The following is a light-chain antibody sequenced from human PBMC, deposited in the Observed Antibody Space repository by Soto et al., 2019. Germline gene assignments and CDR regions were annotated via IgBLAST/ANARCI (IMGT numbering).Light chain of an antibody. CDR2: KAS. V-gene: IGKV1-5*03. CDR3: QQYNSYSPWT. J-gene: IGKJ1*01. CDR1: QSISSS. Sequence: DIQMTQSPSTLSASVGDRVTITCRASQSISSSLAWYQQKPGKAPKLLIYKASSLESGVPSRFSGSGSGTEFTLTISSLQPDDFATYYCQQYNSYSPWTFGQGTKVDI.